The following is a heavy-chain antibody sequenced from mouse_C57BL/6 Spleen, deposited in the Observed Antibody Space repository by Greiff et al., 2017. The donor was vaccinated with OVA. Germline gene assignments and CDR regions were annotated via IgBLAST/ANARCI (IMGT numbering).Heavy chain of an antibody. CDR2: IDPSDSYP. V-gene: IGHV1-69*01. Sequence: QVQLQQPGAELVMPGASVKLSCTASGYTFTSYWLHWVQQRPGQGLEWIGEIDPSDSYPNYNQKFKGKSTLTVDKSSSTAYMQLSSLTSEDSAVYYCARVGDYDGFYWYFDVWGTGTTVTVSS. J-gene: IGHJ1*03. D-gene: IGHD2-4*01. CDR1: GYTFTSYW. CDR3: ARVGDYDGFYWYFDV.